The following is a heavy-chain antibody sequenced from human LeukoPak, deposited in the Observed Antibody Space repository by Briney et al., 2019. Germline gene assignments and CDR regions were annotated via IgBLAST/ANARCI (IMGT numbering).Heavy chain of an antibody. CDR2: ISGSSSHI. CDR3: ARANYDSSGYYFDS. V-gene: IGHV3-21*01. J-gene: IGHJ4*02. Sequence: GSLRLSCAASGFTFSSYSMNWVRQAPGKGLEWVSSISGSSSHINYADSVKGRFTISRDNAKNSLYLQMSSLRAEDTAVYYCARANYDSSGYYFDSWGQGTLVTVSS. CDR1: GFTFSSYS. D-gene: IGHD3-22*01.